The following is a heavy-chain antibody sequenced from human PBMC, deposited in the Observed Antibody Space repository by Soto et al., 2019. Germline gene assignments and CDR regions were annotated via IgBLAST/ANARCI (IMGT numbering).Heavy chain of an antibody. J-gene: IGHJ3*02. D-gene: IGHD5-18*01. V-gene: IGHV3-30-3*01. CDR1: GFTFSSYA. Sequence: GSLRLSCAASGFTFSSYAMHWVRQAPGKGLEWVAVISYDGSNKYYADSVKGRFTISRDNSKNTLYLQMNSLRAEDTAVYYCARTGYSYSVIDAFDIWGQGTMVTVSS. CDR2: ISYDGSNK. CDR3: ARTGYSYSVIDAFDI.